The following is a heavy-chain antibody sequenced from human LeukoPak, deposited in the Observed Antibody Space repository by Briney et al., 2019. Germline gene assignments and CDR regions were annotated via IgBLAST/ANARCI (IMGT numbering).Heavy chain of an antibody. V-gene: IGHV4-30-2*01. J-gene: IGHJ4*02. CDR1: GGSISSGGYS. CDR3: ARDREFTSTWAFDY. CDR2: IYHSGST. Sequence: SQTLSLTCAVSGGSISSGGYSWSWIRQPPGKGLEWIGYIYHSGSTYYNPSLKSRVTISVDRSKNQFSLKLGSVTAADTAIYYCARDREFTSTWAFDYWGQGTLVTVSS. D-gene: IGHD6-13*01.